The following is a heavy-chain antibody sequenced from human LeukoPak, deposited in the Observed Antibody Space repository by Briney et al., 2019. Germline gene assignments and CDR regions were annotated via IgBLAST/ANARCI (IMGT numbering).Heavy chain of an antibody. CDR1: GRTFSSYA. CDR2: IIPIFGTA. CDR3: ARGTIFGVVPYYYYMDV. D-gene: IGHD3-3*01. Sequence: SVKVSCKASGRTFSSYAISWVRQAPGQGLEWMGRIIPIFGTANYAQKFQGRVTITTDESTSTAYMELSSLRSEDTAVYYCARGTIFGVVPYYYYMDVWGKGTTVTVSS. J-gene: IGHJ6*03. V-gene: IGHV1-69*05.